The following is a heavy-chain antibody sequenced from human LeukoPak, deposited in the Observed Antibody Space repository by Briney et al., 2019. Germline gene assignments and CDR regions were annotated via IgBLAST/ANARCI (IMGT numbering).Heavy chain of an antibody. D-gene: IGHD1-26*01. CDR2: STGGST. Sequence: GGSLRLSCAASGFSFSSYAMSWVHQAPGKGLEWVSASTGGSTYYPDSVKGRFTVSRDNSKNTLYLQLSSLRAEDTAVYYCAKGALGAAYWYFDVWGRGTLVSVSS. CDR1: GFSFSSYA. V-gene: IGHV3-23*01. J-gene: IGHJ2*01. CDR3: AKGALGAAYWYFDV.